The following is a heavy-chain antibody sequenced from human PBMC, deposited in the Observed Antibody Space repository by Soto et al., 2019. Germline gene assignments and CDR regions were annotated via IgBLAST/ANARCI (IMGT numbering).Heavy chain of an antibody. CDR3: ARDLHDYVSFRFDP. CDR1: GFAFNSAW. V-gene: IGHV3-21*01. Sequence: GGSLRLSCATYGFAFNSAWLSWIRQAPGKGLEWVSSISTSSGYRYYADSVKGRFTISRDNAKKSLYLQMNSLRAEDTAVYYCARDLHDYVSFRFDPWGQGTLVTVSS. CDR2: ISTSSGYR. D-gene: IGHD3-16*01. J-gene: IGHJ5*02.